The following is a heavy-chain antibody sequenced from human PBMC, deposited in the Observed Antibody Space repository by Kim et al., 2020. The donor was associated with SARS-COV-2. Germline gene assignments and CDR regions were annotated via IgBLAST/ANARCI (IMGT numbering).Heavy chain of an antibody. J-gene: IGHJ4*02. D-gene: IGHD5-18*01. CDR2: ST. CDR3: ARGRFGYLFDN. V-gene: IGHV3-66*01. Sequence: STYFAGSVKGRFTIYRDNSKNTLYLQMNSLRAEDTAVYYCARGRFGYLFDNWGQGTLVTVSS.